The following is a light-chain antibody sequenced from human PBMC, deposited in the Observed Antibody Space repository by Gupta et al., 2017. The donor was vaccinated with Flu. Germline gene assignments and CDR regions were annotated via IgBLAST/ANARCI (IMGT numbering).Light chain of an antibody. CDR2: DAS. V-gene: IGKV3-11*01. CDR3: QQRSNWLT. CDR1: QSVSSY. Sequence: PGERAILSCRASQSVSSYLAWYQQRPGQARRLLIYDASNRATGIPARFSGSGSGTDFTLTISSLEPEDFAVYYCQQRSNWLTFGGGTKV. J-gene: IGKJ4*01.